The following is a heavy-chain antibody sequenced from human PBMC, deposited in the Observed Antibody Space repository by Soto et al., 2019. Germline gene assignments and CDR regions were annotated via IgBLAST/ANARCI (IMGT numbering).Heavy chain of an antibody. V-gene: IGHV1-46*01. D-gene: IGHD1-26*01. CDR2: INPSGGST. CDR3: AREQEEEVGATSKLNAFDI. J-gene: IGHJ3*02. CDR1: GYTFTSYY. Sequence: ASVKVSCKASGYTFTSYYMHWVRQAPGQGLEWMGIINPSGGSTSYAQKFQGRVTMTRDTSTSTVYMELSSLRSEDTAVYYCAREQEEEVGATSKLNAFDIWGQGTMVTVSS.